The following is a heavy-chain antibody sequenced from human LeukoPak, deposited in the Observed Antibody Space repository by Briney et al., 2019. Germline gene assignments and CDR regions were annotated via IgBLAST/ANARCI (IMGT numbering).Heavy chain of an antibody. CDR2: IWYDGSNK. CDR3: ARDFSGSYFDY. CDR1: GFTFSSYG. J-gene: IGHJ4*02. V-gene: IGHV3-33*01. D-gene: IGHD1-26*01. Sequence: GGSLRLSCAASGFTFSSYGMHRVRQAPGKGLEWVAVIWYDGSNKYYADSVKGRFTISRDNSKNTLYLQMNSLRAEDTAVYYCARDFSGSYFDYWGQGTLVTVSS.